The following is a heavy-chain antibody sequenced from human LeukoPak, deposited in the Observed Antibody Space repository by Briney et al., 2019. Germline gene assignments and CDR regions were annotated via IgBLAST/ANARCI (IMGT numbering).Heavy chain of an antibody. J-gene: IGHJ5*02. CDR3: ARGHCSGGSCYRLYNWFDP. V-gene: IGHV1-69*06. D-gene: IGHD2-15*01. CDR2: IIPIFGTA. CDR1: GGTFSSYA. Sequence: GSSVKVSCKASGGTFSSYAISWVRQAPGQGLEWMGGIIPIFGTANYAQKFQGRVTITADKSTSTAYVELSSLRSEDTAVYYCARGHCSGGSCYRLYNWFDPWGQGTLVTVSS.